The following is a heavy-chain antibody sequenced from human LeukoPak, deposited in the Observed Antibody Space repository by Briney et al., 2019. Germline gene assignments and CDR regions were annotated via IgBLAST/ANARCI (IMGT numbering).Heavy chain of an antibody. D-gene: IGHD5-12*01. CDR2: IRSKNYGGTT. V-gene: IGHV3-49*04. J-gene: IGHJ4*02. CDR1: GFTFGDYA. CDR3: TRVIVATKDY. Sequence: GGSLRLSCTGSGFTFGDYAMNWVRQAPGKGLEWVGFIRSKNYGGTTEYAASVKGRFTISRDDSRSIAYLQMNSLKTEDAAVYYCTRVIVATKDYWGQGTLVTVSS.